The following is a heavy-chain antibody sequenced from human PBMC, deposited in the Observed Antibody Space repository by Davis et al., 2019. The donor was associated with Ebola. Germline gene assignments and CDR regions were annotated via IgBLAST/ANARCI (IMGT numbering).Heavy chain of an antibody. CDR3: ARRIAAAVAYYYGMDV. D-gene: IGHD6-13*01. CDR2: INPSGGST. CDR1: GYTFTSYY. J-gene: IGHJ6*02. V-gene: IGHV1-46*03. Sequence: ASVKVSCKASGYTFTSYYMHWVRQAPGQELEWMGIINPSGGSTSYAQKFQGRVTMTRDTSTSTVYMELSSLRSEDTAVYYCARRIAAAVAYYYGMDVWGQGTTVTVSS.